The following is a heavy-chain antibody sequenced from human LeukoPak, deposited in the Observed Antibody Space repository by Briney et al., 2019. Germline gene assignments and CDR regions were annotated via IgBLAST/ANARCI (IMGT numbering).Heavy chain of an antibody. CDR1: GYTFSGYY. V-gene: IGHV1-2*02. Sequence: ASVKVSCKASGYTFSGYYMHWVRQAPGQGLEWVGWINPNSGGTNYAQKFQGRVTMTRDTSISTACMELSRLRSDDTAVYYCARIFCSSSSCYFFDYWGQGTLVTVS. CDR3: ARIFCSSSSCYFFDY. CDR2: INPNSGGT. J-gene: IGHJ4*02. D-gene: IGHD2-2*01.